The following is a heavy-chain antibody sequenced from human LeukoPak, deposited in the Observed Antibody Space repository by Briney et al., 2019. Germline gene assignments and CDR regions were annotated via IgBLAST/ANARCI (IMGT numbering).Heavy chain of an antibody. D-gene: IGHD3-3*01. V-gene: IGHV4-4*07. CDR2: IYTSGST. Sequence: SETLSLTCTVSGGSISSYYWSWIRQPAGKGLEWIGRIYTSGSTNYNPSLKSRVTMSVDTSKNQFSLKLSSVTAADTAVYYCAGEYRDTPSPNTYYDFWSGYDAFDIWGQGLMVLVSS. CDR1: GGSISSYY. CDR3: AGEYRDTPSPNTYYDFWSGYDAFDI. J-gene: IGHJ3*02.